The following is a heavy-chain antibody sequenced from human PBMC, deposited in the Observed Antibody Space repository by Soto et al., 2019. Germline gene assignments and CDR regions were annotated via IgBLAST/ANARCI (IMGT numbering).Heavy chain of an antibody. CDR1: GFTFSSYA. Sequence: EVQLLESGGGLVQPGGSLRLSCAASGFTFSSYAMSWVRQAPGKGLEWVSAISGSGGSTYYADSVKGRFTISRDNSKNTLYLQMNSLRAEDTAVYYCAIANPYIVVVPAARQRGHAFDIWGQGTMVTVSS. J-gene: IGHJ3*02. CDR2: ISGSGGST. D-gene: IGHD2-2*01. V-gene: IGHV3-23*01. CDR3: AIANPYIVVVPAARQRGHAFDI.